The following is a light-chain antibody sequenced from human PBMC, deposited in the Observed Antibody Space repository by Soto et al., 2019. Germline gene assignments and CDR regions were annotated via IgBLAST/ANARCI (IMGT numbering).Light chain of an antibody. CDR2: DAS. CDR1: QTVRNNY. CDR3: QQISSDPLT. V-gene: IGKV3-20*01. J-gene: IGKJ4*01. Sequence: EFVLTQSPGTLSLSPGERATLSCRASQTVRNNYLAWYQQKPGQAPRLLIYDASSRATGIPDRVSGGGSGTDITLPIKRLEPEDFAVYYWQQISSDPLTVGGGSKVEIK.